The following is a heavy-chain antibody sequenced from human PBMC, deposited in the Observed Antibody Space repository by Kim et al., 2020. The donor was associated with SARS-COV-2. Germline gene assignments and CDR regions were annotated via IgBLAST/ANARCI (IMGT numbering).Heavy chain of an antibody. CDR3: AREDADSDYFFDY. Sequence: YNPSRKSRVTRSVDTSKNQFSLKLSSVTAADTAMYFCAREDADSDYFFDYWGQGTLVTVSS. V-gene: IGHV4-31*02. J-gene: IGHJ4*02. D-gene: IGHD4-17*01.